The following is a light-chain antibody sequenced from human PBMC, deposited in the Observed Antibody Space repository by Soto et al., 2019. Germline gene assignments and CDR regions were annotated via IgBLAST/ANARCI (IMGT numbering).Light chain of an antibody. V-gene: IGLV2-23*01. CDR2: EGG. J-gene: IGLJ2*01. CDR1: SSDVGNYNL. CDR3: CSFALRSTLI. Sequence: QSVLTKPASVSGSPGQSITISCTGTSSDVGNYNLVSWYQQYPGKAPKLMIYEGGKRPSGVSNRFSGSKSGNTASLTISGLQAEDEADYYCCSFALRSTLIFGGGTKVTVL.